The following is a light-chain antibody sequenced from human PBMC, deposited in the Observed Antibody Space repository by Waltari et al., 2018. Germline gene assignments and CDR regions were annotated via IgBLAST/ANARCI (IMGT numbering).Light chain of an antibody. Sequence: QSALTQPASVSGSPGQSITISCTGTSSDVGAYNYVSWYQQYPGKAPKLMIYDVINRPAGFSKRFSGSKSGNTAALTISGLQAEDEADYYCSSFTRSATLVFGGGTKLTVL. V-gene: IGLV2-14*03. CDR2: DVI. J-gene: IGLJ3*02. CDR1: SSDVGAYNY. CDR3: SSFTRSATLV.